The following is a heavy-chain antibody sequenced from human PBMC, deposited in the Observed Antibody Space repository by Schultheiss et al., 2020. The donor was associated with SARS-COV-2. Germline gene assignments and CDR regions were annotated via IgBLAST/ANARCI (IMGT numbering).Heavy chain of an antibody. D-gene: IGHD3-3*01. J-gene: IGHJ6*03. CDR3: AKASGYSASGDYYTDV. CDR2: VSAGGGTT. V-gene: IGHV3-23*01. Sequence: GASLKISCAASGFTLSIYAMSWVRQAPGKGLEWVSAVSAGGGTTYYADSVKGRFTISGDNSKNTLYLQMNRLRAEDTAVYYCAKASGYSASGDYYTDVWGKGTTVTISS. CDR1: GFTLSIYA.